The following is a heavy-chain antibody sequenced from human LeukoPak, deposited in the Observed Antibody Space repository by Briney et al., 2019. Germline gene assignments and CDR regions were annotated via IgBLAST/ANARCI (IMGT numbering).Heavy chain of an antibody. CDR2: INGDGSSTS. V-gene: IGHV3-23*01. D-gene: IGHD1-1*01. Sequence: GGSLRLSCAASGFTFSSYSMSWVRQAPGKGLGWVSAINGDGSSTSFYADSVRGRFTMSRDNSKNTLWLQMNSLRGDDTAIYFCAKAYSAIDWSDAFDIWGQGTLVTVSS. CDR1: GFTFSSYS. CDR3: AKAYSAIDWSDAFDI. J-gene: IGHJ3*02.